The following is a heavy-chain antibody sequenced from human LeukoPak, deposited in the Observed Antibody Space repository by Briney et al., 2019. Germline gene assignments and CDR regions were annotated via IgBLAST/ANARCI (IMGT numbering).Heavy chain of an antibody. CDR1: GYTFTEHY. Sequence: ASVKVSCKASGYTFTEHYMHWVRQAPGQGLEWMGWINPNSGGTNYAQKFQGRVTMTRDTSISTAYMELSRLRSDDTAVYYCARDEPTNLSIDYWGQGTLVTVSS. V-gene: IGHV1-2*02. CDR3: ARDEPTNLSIDY. CDR2: INPNSGGT. J-gene: IGHJ4*02. D-gene: IGHD1-14*01.